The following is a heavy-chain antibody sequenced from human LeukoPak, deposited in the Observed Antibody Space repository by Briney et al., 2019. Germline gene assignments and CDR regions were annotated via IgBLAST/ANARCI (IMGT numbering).Heavy chain of an antibody. Sequence: GGSLRLSCAASGFTFSSYGLHWVRQAPGKGLGWVAVIWYDGSNKYYADSVKGRFTISRDNSKNTLYLQMNSLRAEDTAVYYCARYSGYDQPDAFDIWGQGTMVTVSS. CDR3: ARYSGYDQPDAFDI. J-gene: IGHJ3*02. CDR2: IWYDGSNK. V-gene: IGHV3-33*01. CDR1: GFTFSSYG. D-gene: IGHD5-12*01.